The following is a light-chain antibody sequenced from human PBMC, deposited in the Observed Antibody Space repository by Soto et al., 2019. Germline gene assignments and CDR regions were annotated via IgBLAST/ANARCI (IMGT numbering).Light chain of an antibody. CDR2: GAS. Sequence: DVQMTQSPSSLSASVGDTVTIACRASQPISNYLNWYQQKPGEVPKVLIFGASSLRSGVPSRFSGSGYGTDFTLTINTLHPDDFATYYCQQTHAVPLPFGQGTR. J-gene: IGKJ5*01. CDR3: QQTHAVPLP. CDR1: QPISNY. V-gene: IGKV1-39*01.